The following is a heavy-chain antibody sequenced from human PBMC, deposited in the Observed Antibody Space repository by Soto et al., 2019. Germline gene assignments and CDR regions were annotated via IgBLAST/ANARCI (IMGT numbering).Heavy chain of an antibody. CDR2: INGDGKTA. D-gene: IGHD3-22*01. V-gene: IGHV3-74*01. J-gene: IGHJ4*02. CDR1: GFTFSSYW. Sequence: EVQLVESGGGLVQPGGSLRLSCAASGFTFSSYWRHWVRQAPGKGLVGVSGINGDGKTATYADSVKGRFIISRDNAKNILYLQMNSLTAEDTAVYSCARPRYDGSGTPFDHWGQGSLVTVSS. CDR3: ARPRYDGSGTPFDH.